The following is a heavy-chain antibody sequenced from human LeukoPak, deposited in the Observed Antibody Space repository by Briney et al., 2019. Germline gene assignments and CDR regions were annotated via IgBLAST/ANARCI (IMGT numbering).Heavy chain of an antibody. CDR3: ARDWSYSAHPHRFDY. D-gene: IGHD3-10*01. V-gene: IGHV3-30*03. Sequence: SGGSLRLSCVASGFTFSSHGIHWVRQAPGKGLEWVAVISFDGSNKYFADSVKGRFTISRDNSKNTLYLQMNSLRAEDTAVYYCARDWSYSAHPHRFDYWGQGTLVTVSS. CDR1: GFTFSSHG. J-gene: IGHJ4*02. CDR2: ISFDGSNK.